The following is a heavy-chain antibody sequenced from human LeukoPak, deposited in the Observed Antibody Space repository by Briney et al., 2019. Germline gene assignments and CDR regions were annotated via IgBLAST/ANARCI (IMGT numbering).Heavy chain of an antibody. CDR1: GGSISSYY. Sequence: SETLSLTCTVSGGSISSYYWSWIRQPPGKGLEWTGYIYYSGSTNYNPSLKSRVTISVDTSKNQFSLKLSSVTAADTAVYYCARAGYDSSGYYQNDAFDIWGQGTMVTVSS. J-gene: IGHJ3*02. D-gene: IGHD3-22*01. CDR3: ARAGYDSSGYYQNDAFDI. V-gene: IGHV4-59*01. CDR2: IYYSGST.